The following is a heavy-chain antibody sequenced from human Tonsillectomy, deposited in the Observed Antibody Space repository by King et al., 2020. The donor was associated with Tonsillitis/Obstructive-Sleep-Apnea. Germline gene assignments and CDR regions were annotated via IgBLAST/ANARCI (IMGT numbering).Heavy chain of an antibody. CDR2: ITGSGDTT. CDR1: GFTFTNYA. J-gene: IGHJ6*03. D-gene: IGHD3-22*01. CDR3: AKDGVHHKSGYFYDHYYYYMDV. V-gene: IGHV3-23*04. Sequence: VQLVESGGGLVQPGGSLRLSCAASGFTFTNYAMSWVRQGPGKGLEWVSLITGSGDTTYYADSVKGRFTISRDNSKNTLYLQMNSLRADDTAVYYCAKDGVHHKSGYFYDHYYYYMDVWGKGTTVTVSS.